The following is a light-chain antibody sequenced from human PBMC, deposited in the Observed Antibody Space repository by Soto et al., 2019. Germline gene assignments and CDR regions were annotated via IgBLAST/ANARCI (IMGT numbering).Light chain of an antibody. CDR3: QKYSSVPV. CDR2: AAS. CDR1: QGIRNF. V-gene: IGKV1-27*01. J-gene: IGKJ3*01. Sequence: DIQMTQSPTSLSASVGDRVTITCRASQGIRNFVAWYQQRPGKAPKLLIYAASTLQSGVPSLFSGSGSGSDFPLTINRLQPEDVATYSCQKYSSVPVFGTGTKVEIK.